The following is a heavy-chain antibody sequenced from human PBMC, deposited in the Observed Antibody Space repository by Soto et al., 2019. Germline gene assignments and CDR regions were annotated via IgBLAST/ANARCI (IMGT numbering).Heavy chain of an antibody. CDR3: ARDRGDALDY. D-gene: IGHD2-21*02. CDR2: IIPILGIA. J-gene: IGHJ4*02. Sequence: ASVKVSCKASGGTFSSYTISWVRQAPGQGLEWMGRIIPILGIANYAQKFQGRVTMTRDTSTSTVYMELSSLRSEDTAVYYCARDRGDALDYWGQGTLVTVSS. CDR1: GGTFSSYT. V-gene: IGHV1-69*04.